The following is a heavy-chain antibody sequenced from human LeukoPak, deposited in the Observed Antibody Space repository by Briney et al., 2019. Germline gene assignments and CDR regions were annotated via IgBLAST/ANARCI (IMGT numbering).Heavy chain of an antibody. V-gene: IGHV4-59*01. D-gene: IGHD6-13*01. CDR1: GGSISRYY. J-gene: IGHJ2*01. Sequence: SETLSLTCTVSGGSISRYYWSWIRQPPGKGLEWIGYIYYSGSTNHSPSLKSRLTITVDTSKNQFSLKLSSVTAADTAVYYCARTYGSSGLGYFDLWGRGTLVTVSS. CDR3: ARTYGSSGLGYFDL. CDR2: IYYSGST.